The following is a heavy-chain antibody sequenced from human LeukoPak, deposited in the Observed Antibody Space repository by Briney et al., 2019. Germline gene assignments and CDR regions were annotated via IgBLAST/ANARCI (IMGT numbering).Heavy chain of an antibody. V-gene: IGHV1-46*01. CDR3: ARSSGYYSSLFYMHV. CDR2: INPSSGNT. J-gene: IGHJ6*03. Sequence: GASVKVSCKASGYTFTSYYIHWVRQAPGQGLEWVGIINPSSGNTTYAQKFQGRVTMTTDTSTSTVYMELSSLRSEDTAVYYCARSSGYYSSLFYMHVWGKGTPVTVSS. CDR1: GYTFTSYY. D-gene: IGHD3-22*01.